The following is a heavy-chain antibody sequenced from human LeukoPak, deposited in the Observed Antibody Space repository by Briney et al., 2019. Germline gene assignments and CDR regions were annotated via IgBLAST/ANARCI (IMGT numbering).Heavy chain of an antibody. CDR3: ARSASIARRDGYNFVY. CDR2: INPSGGST. V-gene: IGHV1-46*01. CDR1: GYTFTSYY. J-gene: IGHJ4*02. D-gene: IGHD5-24*01. Sequence: ASVKVSCKASGYTFTSYYMHWVRQAPGQGLEWMGIINPSGGSTSYAQKFQGRVTMTRDMSTSTVYMELSSLRSDDTAVYYCARSASIARRDGYNFVYWGQGTLVTVSS.